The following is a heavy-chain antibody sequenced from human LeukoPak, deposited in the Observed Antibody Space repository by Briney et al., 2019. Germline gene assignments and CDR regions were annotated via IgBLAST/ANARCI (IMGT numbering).Heavy chain of an antibody. D-gene: IGHD2-15*01. Sequence: GGSLRLSCTTSGFPFSSYWMSWVRQAPGKGLEWVANIRPDGSDKQYVDSMKGRFTISRDKAQNSVYLHMNSLTAADTAVYYCARFRRSAQSYWGQGILVTVSS. CDR2: IRPDGSDK. CDR3: ARFRRSAQSY. J-gene: IGHJ4*02. V-gene: IGHV3-7*01. CDR1: GFPFSSYW.